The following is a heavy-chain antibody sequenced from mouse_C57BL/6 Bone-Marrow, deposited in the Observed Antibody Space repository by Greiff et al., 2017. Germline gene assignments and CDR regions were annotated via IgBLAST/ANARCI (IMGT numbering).Heavy chain of an antibody. V-gene: IGHV1-50*01. D-gene: IGHD1-1*01. CDR2: IDPSDSYT. Sequence: QVQLKQSGAELVKPGASVKLSCKASGYTFTSYWMQWVKQRPGQGLEWIGEIDPSDSYTNYNQKFKGKATLTVDTSSSTAYMQLSSLTSEDSAVYYCARVTTVVATRDYWGQGTTLTVSS. CDR1: GYTFTSYW. J-gene: IGHJ2*01. CDR3: ARVTTVVATRDY.